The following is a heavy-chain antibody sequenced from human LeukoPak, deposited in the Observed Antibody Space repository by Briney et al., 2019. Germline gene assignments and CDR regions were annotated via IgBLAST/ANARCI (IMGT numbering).Heavy chain of an antibody. D-gene: IGHD6-13*01. V-gene: IGHV3-30*18. J-gene: IGHJ4*02. CDR3: AKTQSSSWYYFDY. CDR1: GFTFSSYG. CDR2: ISYDGGTK. Sequence: GGSLRLSCAASGFTFSSYGMHWVRQAPGKGPEWVAVISYDGGTKYYADSVKGRLTISRDNSKNTLYLQMNSLRAEDTAVYYCAKTQSSSWYYFDYWGQGTLVTVSS.